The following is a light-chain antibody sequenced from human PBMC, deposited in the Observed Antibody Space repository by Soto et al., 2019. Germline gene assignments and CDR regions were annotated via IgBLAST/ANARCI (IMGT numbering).Light chain of an antibody. Sequence: DIVLTQSPATQSLSPVERATHSCWASQCVSSYLAWYQQKPGQAHRLLLYDASNRATGIPDRFSGSGCGTDFTPTISSLQAEDVAVYDGQQYSDTPTWTGGQGTKGEIK. V-gene: IGKV3-11*01. J-gene: IGKJ1*01. CDR2: DAS. CDR1: QCVSSY. CDR3: QQYSDTPTWT.